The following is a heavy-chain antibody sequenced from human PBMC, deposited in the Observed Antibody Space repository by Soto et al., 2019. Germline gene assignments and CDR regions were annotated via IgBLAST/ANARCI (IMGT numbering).Heavy chain of an antibody. D-gene: IGHD3-3*01. CDR3: ATRTLNYEFWSGYPQPLGYYYGMDV. CDR2: IKQDGSEK. CDR1: GFTFSSYW. J-gene: IGHJ6*02. V-gene: IGHV3-7*01. Sequence: GGSLRLSCAASGFTFSSYWMSWVRQAPGKGLEWVANIKQDGSEKYYVDSVKGRFTISRDNAKNALYLQMNSLRAEDTAVYYCATRTLNYEFWSGYPQPLGYYYGMDVWGQGTTVTVSS.